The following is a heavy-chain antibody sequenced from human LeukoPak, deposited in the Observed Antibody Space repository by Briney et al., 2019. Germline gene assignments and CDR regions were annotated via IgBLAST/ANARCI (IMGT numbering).Heavy chain of an antibody. J-gene: IGHJ4*02. CDR1: GYTFSGYY. D-gene: IGHD3-9*01. CDR3: ARDHMDILTSDY. Sequence: GASVKVSCKASGYTFSGYYMHWVRQAPGQGPEWMGWINPNSGGTNYAQKFQGRVTMTRDTSISTAYMELSRLRSDDTAVYYCARDHMDILTSDYWGQGTLVTVSS. V-gene: IGHV1-2*02. CDR2: INPNSGGT.